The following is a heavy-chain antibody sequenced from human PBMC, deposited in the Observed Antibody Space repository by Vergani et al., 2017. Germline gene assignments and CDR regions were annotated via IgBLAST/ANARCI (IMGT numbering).Heavy chain of an antibody. V-gene: IGHV4-39*01. CDR3: ARVGSKVWNYYYMDV. CDR2: VFYGGRT. Sequence: QMQLQESGPGLVKPSETLSLSCTVSGDSISTSSYAWGWIRQPPGKTLEWIGTVFYGGRTSYNPSLKSRVTLSLDTSKNQFSLKLSSVTAADTAVYYCARVGSKVWNYYYMDVWGKGTTVTVSS. D-gene: IGHD3-16*01. CDR1: GDSISTSSYA. J-gene: IGHJ6*03.